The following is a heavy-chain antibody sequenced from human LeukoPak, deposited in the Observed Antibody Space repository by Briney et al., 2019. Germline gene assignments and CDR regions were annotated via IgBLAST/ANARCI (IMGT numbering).Heavy chain of an antibody. D-gene: IGHD2/OR15-2a*01. J-gene: IGHJ4*02. V-gene: IGHV4-59*01. CDR2: VSSNEGT. Sequence: SETLSLTCTVSGGSISTYYWGWIRQPPGEGLEWIGYVSSNEGTNYNPSLKSRVTILVDTSKNQFSLHLYSVTAADTAVYYCARGVLREEYYFDYWGQGTLVTVSS. CDR1: GGSISTYY. CDR3: ARGVLREEYYFDY.